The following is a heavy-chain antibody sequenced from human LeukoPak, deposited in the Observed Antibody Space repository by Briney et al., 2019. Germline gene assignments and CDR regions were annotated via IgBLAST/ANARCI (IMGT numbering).Heavy chain of an antibody. Sequence: PSETLSLTCTVSGGSISSYYWSWIRQPPGKGLEWIGEINHSGSTNYNPSLKSRVTISVDTSKNQFSLKLSSVTAADTAVYYCARLEDYYDSSGYCDYWGQGTLVTVSS. CDR1: GGSISSYY. CDR2: INHSGST. D-gene: IGHD3-22*01. J-gene: IGHJ4*02. V-gene: IGHV4-34*01. CDR3: ARLEDYYDSSGYCDY.